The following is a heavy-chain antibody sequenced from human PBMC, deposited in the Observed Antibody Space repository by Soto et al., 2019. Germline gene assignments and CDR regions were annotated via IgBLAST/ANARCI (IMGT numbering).Heavy chain of an antibody. V-gene: IGHV3-23*01. D-gene: IGHD2-2*01. J-gene: IGHJ3*02. Sequence: GGSLRLSCAASGFTFSIYAMTLVRQAPGKGLEWVSTISGSGGSTYYADSVKGRFTISRDNSKNTVYLQMNSLRAEDAALYYCAKDIVVVAAASDAFDIWGQGTMVTVSS. CDR2: ISGSGGST. CDR1: GFTFSIYA. CDR3: AKDIVVVAAASDAFDI.